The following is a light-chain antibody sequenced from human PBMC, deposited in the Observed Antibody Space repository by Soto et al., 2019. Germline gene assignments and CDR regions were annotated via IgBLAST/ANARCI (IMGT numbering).Light chain of an antibody. Sequence: DIRVTQSPSFLSASVGDRVTITCRASQGISSYLAWYQQKPGKAPKLLIYAASTLQSGVPSRFSGSGSGTEFTLTISSLQPEDFATYYCQQLNSYPITFAQGTRLEIK. J-gene: IGKJ5*01. V-gene: IGKV1-9*01. CDR1: QGISSY. CDR3: QQLNSYPIT. CDR2: AAS.